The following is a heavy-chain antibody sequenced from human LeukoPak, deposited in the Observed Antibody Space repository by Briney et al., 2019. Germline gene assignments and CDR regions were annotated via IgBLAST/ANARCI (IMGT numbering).Heavy chain of an antibody. Sequence: PGGSLRLSCAASGFTVSSNYMSWVRQAPGKGLEWVSVIYSGGTTNYADSVKGRFIISRDNSKNTLFLQMNSLGTEDTAVYYCARELHSGQGTLVTVSS. CDR2: IYSGGTT. CDR3: ARELH. CDR1: GFTVSSNY. J-gene: IGHJ4*02. D-gene: IGHD1-26*01. V-gene: IGHV3-66*02.